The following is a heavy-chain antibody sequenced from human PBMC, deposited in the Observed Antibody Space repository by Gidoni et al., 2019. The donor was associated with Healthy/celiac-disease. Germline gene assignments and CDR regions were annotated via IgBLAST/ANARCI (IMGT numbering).Heavy chain of an antibody. D-gene: IGHD2-8*01. CDR2: ISDDGSNK. CDR3: AKGGSGYYPWAFDI. J-gene: IGHJ3*02. Sequence: QVQLVESGGGVVQPGRSLRLSCAASGFHFSSYGMHWVRQAPGKGLGWVAVISDDGSNKYYADSVKGRFTISRDNSKNTLYLQMNSLRAEDTAVYYCAKGGSGYYPWAFDIWGQGTMVTVSS. V-gene: IGHV3-30*18. CDR1: GFHFSSYG.